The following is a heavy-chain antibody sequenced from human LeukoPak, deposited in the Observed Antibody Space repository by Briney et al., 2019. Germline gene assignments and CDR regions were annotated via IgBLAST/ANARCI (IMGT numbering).Heavy chain of an antibody. J-gene: IGHJ4*02. CDR1: GGSISSYY. CDR3: ARGSGSSSFFDY. Sequence: SETLSLTCTVSGGSISSYYWSWIRQPPGKGLEWIGYIYYSGSTNYNPSLKSRVTISVDTSKNQFSLKLSSVTAADTAVYYCARGSGSSSFFDYWGQGTLVTVSS. D-gene: IGHD6-13*01. V-gene: IGHV4-59*01. CDR2: IYYSGST.